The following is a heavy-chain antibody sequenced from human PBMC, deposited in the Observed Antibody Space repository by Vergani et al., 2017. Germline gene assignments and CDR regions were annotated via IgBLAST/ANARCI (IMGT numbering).Heavy chain of an antibody. CDR1: GGSFSGYY. Sequence: QVQLPQWGAGLLKPSETLSLTCAVYGGSFSGYYWSWIRQPPGKGLEWIGEINHSGSTNYNPPLKSRVTISVDTSKNQFSLKLSSVTAADTAVYYCARGGYGDYDYWGQGTLVTVSS. D-gene: IGHD4-17*01. CDR2: INHSGST. J-gene: IGHJ4*02. V-gene: IGHV4-34*01. CDR3: ARGGYGDYDY.